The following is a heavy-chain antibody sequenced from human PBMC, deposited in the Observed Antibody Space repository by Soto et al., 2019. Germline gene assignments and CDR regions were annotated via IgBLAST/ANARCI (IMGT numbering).Heavy chain of an antibody. Sequence: TLSLTCAVSGGSISSGGYSWSWIRQPPGKGLEWIGYIYHSGSTYYNPSLKSRVTISVDRSKNQFSLKLSSVTAADTAVYYCARDLGYCSGGSCHGMDVWGQGTTVTVSS. V-gene: IGHV4-30-2*01. CDR1: GGSISSGGYS. CDR3: ARDLGYCSGGSCHGMDV. J-gene: IGHJ6*02. D-gene: IGHD2-15*01. CDR2: IYHSGST.